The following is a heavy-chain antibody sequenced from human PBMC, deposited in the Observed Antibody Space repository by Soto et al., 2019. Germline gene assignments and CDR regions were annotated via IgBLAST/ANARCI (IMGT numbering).Heavy chain of an antibody. Sequence: SETLSLTCTVSGGSISSSSYYWGWIRQPPGKGLEWIGSIYYSGSTYYNPSLKSRVTISVDTSKNQFSLKLSSVTAADTAVYYCARQHSSSWVFFDYWGQGTLVTVSS. CDR3: ARQHSSSWVFFDY. V-gene: IGHV4-39*01. D-gene: IGHD6-13*01. J-gene: IGHJ4*02. CDR1: GGSISSSSYY. CDR2: IYYSGST.